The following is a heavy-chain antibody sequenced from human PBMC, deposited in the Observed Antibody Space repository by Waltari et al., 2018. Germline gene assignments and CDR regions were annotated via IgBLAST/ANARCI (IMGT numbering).Heavy chain of an antibody. CDR3: AKGDDYYGSGSYFLIDY. D-gene: IGHD3-10*01. J-gene: IGHJ4*02. CDR2: IGGRVGST. V-gene: IGHV3-23*04. Sequence: EVQLVESGGGLVQPGGSLRLSCAASGFTFSSYAMSWVRQAPGKGLEWVSAIGGRVGSTYYADSVKGRFTISRDNSKNTLYLQMNSLRAEDTAVYYCAKGDDYYGSGSYFLIDYWGQGTLVTVSS. CDR1: GFTFSSYA.